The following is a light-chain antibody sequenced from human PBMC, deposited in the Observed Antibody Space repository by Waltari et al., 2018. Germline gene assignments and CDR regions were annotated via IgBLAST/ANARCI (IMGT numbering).Light chain of an antibody. CDR2: GNS. J-gene: IGLJ3*02. CDR1: SSNIGAGYD. Sequence: QSVLTQPPSVSGAPGQRVTISCPGSSSNIGAGYDVSWYQLVPGTAPKLLIYGNSNRPSGVPDRFSASKSGTSASLAITGLQAEDEADYYCQAYDNSLSGVFGGGTKLTVL. V-gene: IGLV1-40*01. CDR3: QAYDNSLSGV.